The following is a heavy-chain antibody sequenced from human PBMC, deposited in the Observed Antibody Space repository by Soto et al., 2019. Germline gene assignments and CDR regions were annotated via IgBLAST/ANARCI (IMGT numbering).Heavy chain of an antibody. J-gene: IGHJ4*02. D-gene: IGHD1-26*01. Sequence: SVKVSCKASGGTFSSYAISWVRQAPGQGLEWMGGIIPIFGTANYAQKFQGRVTITADESTSTAYMELSSLRSEDTAVYYCASETSGSSDFDYWGQGTLVTVYS. CDR2: IIPIFGTA. V-gene: IGHV1-69*13. CDR1: GGTFSSYA. CDR3: ASETSGSSDFDY.